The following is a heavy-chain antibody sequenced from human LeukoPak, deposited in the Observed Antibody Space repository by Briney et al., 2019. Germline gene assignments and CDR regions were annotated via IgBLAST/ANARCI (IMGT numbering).Heavy chain of an antibody. CDR3: ARALGTY. Sequence: SETLSLTCTVSGGSISSYYWSWIRPPPGKGLEWIGYIYYSGSTNYNPSLKSRVTISVDTSKNQFSLKLSSVTAADTAVYYCARALGTYWGQGTLVTVSS. CDR1: GGSISSYY. CDR2: IYYSGST. D-gene: IGHD1-1*01. V-gene: IGHV4-59*12. J-gene: IGHJ4*02.